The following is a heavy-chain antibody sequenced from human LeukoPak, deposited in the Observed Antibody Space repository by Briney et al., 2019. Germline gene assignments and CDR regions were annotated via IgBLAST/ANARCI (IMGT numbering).Heavy chain of an antibody. CDR2: IYTSGST. D-gene: IGHD5-18*01. J-gene: IGHJ6*03. Sequence: SETLSLTCTVSGGSISSGSYYWSWIRQPAGKGLEWIGRIYTSGSTNYNPSLKSRVTISVDTSKNQFSLKLSSVTAADTAVYYCARAKVLSDTAMVRDYYYYYMDVWGKGTTVTVSS. CDR3: ARAKVLSDTAMVRDYYYYYMDV. CDR1: GGSISSGSYY. V-gene: IGHV4-61*02.